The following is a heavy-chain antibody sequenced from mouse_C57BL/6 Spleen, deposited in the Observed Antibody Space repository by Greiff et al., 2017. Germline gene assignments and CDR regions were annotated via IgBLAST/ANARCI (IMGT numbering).Heavy chain of an antibody. J-gene: IGHJ4*01. V-gene: IGHV1-81*01. D-gene: IGHD1-1*01. CDR3: ARNYGRDYAMDY. Sequence: QVQLKESGAELARPGASVKLSCKASGYTFTSYGISWVKQRTGQGLEWIGEIYPRSGNTYYNEKFKGKATLTADKSSSTAYMELRSLTSEDSAVYFCARNYGRDYAMDYWGQGTSVTVSS. CDR1: GYTFTSYG. CDR2: IYPRSGNT.